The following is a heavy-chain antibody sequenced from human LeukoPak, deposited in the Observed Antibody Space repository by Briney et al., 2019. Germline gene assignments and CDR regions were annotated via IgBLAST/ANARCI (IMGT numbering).Heavy chain of an antibody. CDR3: ARDSYYDFWSGYPYYYYYGMDV. V-gene: IGHV3-30-3*01. Sequence: GRSLRLSCAASGFTFSSYAMHWVRQAPGKGLEWVAVISYDGSNKYYADSVKGRFTISRDNAKNSLYLQMNSLRAEDTAVYYCARDSYYDFWSGYPYYYYYGMDVWGQGTTVTVSS. J-gene: IGHJ6*02. D-gene: IGHD3-3*01. CDR2: ISYDGSNK. CDR1: GFTFSSYA.